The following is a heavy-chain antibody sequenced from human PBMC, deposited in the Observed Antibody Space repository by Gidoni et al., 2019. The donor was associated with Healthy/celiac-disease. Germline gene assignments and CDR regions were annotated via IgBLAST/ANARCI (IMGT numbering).Heavy chain of an antibody. CDR3: ARDSGYSSGWYANWYFDL. CDR2: IYYSGST. CDR1: GGSISSYY. Sequence: QVQLQESGPGLVKPSETLSLTCTVSGGSISSYYWSWIRQPPGKGLEWIGYIYYSGSTNYTPSLKSRVTISVDTSKNQFSLKLSSVTAADTAVYYCARDSGYSSGWYANWYFDLWGRGTLVTVSS. J-gene: IGHJ2*01. D-gene: IGHD6-19*01. V-gene: IGHV4-59*01.